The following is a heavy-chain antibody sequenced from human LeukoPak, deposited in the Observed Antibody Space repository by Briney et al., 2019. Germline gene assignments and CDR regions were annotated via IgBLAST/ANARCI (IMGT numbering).Heavy chain of an antibody. CDR3: ARDLKVVPSTKSNWFGP. Sequence: PGGSLRLSCAASGLTFSSYAMSWVRQAPGKGLEWVSAISGSGGSTYYADSVKGRFTISRDNSKNTLYLQMNSLRAEDTAVYYCARDLKVVPSTKSNWFGPWGQGTLVTVSS. V-gene: IGHV3-23*01. CDR2: ISGSGGST. CDR1: GLTFSSYA. D-gene: IGHD2-2*01. J-gene: IGHJ5*02.